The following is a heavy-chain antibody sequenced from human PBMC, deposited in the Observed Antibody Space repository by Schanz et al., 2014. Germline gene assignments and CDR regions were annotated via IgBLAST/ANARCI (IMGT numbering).Heavy chain of an antibody. Sequence: VQLLESGGGVVQPGRSLRLSCAASGFTFSSYALHWVRQAPGKGLEWVAFVPFDGSQKFYADSVKGRFTISRDNSKNTVYLQMNSLRPGDTAVYYCARESSNDIVLVPGAVFDHWGQGTLVTVSS. D-gene: IGHD2-2*01. V-gene: IGHV3-30*04. CDR1: GFTFSSYA. CDR2: VPFDGSQK. J-gene: IGHJ4*02. CDR3: ARESSNDIVLVPGAVFDH.